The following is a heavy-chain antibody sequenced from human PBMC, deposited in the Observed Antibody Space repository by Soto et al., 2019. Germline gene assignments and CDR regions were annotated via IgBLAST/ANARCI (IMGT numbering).Heavy chain of an antibody. Sequence: EVQLVESGGGLAQPGRSLRLSCAASGFTFDQHAMHWVRQAPGKGLEWVSGISWNNGNIGYAASVKGRFTISRDNAKNSLYLQMERLRTEDTALYYCAKDILLGNSGSYPDAFDVWGQGTMVTVSS. D-gene: IGHD1-26*01. CDR1: GFTFDQHA. CDR2: ISWNNGNI. J-gene: IGHJ3*01. CDR3: AKDILLGNSGSYPDAFDV. V-gene: IGHV3-9*01.